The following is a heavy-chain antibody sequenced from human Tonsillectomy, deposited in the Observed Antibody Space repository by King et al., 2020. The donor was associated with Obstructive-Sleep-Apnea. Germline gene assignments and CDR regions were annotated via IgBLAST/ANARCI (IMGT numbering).Heavy chain of an antibody. D-gene: IGHD3-10*02. J-gene: IGHJ3*02. V-gene: IGHV4-38-2*02. Sequence: QLQESGPGLVKPSETLSLTCTVSGYSISSGYYWGWIRQPPGQGLEWIGSIYHSGSTYYNPSLKSRVTISVDTSKNQFSLKLSSVTAADTAVYYCARVSSVGPDAFDIWAKGTMVTVSS. CDR3: ARVSSVGPDAFDI. CDR2: IYHSGST. CDR1: GYSISSGYY.